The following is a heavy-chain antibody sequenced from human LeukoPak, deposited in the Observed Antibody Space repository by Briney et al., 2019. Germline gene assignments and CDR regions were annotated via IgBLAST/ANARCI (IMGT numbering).Heavy chain of an antibody. V-gene: IGHV1-18*01. Sequence: ASVKVSCKASGYTFTSYGISWVRQAPGQGLEWMGWISAYNGNTNYAQKLQGRVTMTRDMSTSTVYMELSSLRSEDTAVYYCARVKRNTAMVMSYWGQGTLVTVSS. CDR2: ISAYNGNT. CDR3: ARVKRNTAMVMSY. J-gene: IGHJ4*02. CDR1: GYTFTSYG. D-gene: IGHD5-18*01.